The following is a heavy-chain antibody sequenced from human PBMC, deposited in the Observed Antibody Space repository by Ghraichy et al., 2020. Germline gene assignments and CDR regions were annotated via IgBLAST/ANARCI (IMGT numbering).Heavy chain of an antibody. J-gene: IGHJ4*02. D-gene: IGHD2/OR15-2a*01. CDR1: GGTFSNHA. CDR2: IIPVFGTA. CDR3: ARDKNFYGLDY. V-gene: IGHV1-69*06. Sequence: SVKVSCKASGGTFSNHAISWVRQAPGQGLEWMGGIIPVFGTANYAQKFQGRVTITADISASTAYMELSSLRSEDTAVYFCARDKNFYGLDYWGQGTLVTVSA.